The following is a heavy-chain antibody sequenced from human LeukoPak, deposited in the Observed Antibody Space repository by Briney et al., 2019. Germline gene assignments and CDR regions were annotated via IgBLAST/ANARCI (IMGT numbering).Heavy chain of an antibody. CDR1: GLTVYTNY. D-gene: IGHD6-19*01. CDR2: IYSGGST. J-gene: IGHJ4*02. Sequence: GGSLRLSCAASGLTVYTNYMGWVRQAPGKGLDWVSIIYSGGSTFYADSVKGRFTISRDNYKNTLFLQMNSLKPEDTAVYYCARGEPTAVAESFDYWGQGTLVTVSS. CDR3: ARGEPTAVAESFDY. V-gene: IGHV3-53*01.